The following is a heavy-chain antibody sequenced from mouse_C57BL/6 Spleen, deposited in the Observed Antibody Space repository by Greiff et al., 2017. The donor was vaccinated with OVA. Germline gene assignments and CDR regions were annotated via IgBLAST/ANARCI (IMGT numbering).Heavy chain of an antibody. V-gene: IGHV6-3*01. J-gene: IGHJ2*01. Sequence: EVKLEESGGGLVQPGGSMKLSCVASGFTFSNYWMNWVRQSPEKGLEWVAQIRLTSDNYQTHYAESVKGRFTISRYDSKSSVYLQMNNLRAEDTGIYDCSSPFFITTVTYFDYWGQGTTLTVSS. CDR3: SSPFFITTVTYFDY. CDR2: IRLTSDNYQT. D-gene: IGHD1-1*01. CDR1: GFTFSNYW.